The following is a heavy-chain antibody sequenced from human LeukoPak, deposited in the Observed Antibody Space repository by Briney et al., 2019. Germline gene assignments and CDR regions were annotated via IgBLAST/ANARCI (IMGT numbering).Heavy chain of an antibody. CDR3: ARLARATKDAFDI. D-gene: IGHD1-26*01. CDR1: GYTFTGYY. Sequence: GASVKVSCKASGYTFTGYYIHWVRQAPGQGLEWMGWINTNTGNPTYAQGFTGRFVFSLDTSVSTAYLQISSLKAEDTAVYYCARLARATKDAFDIWGQGTMVTVSS. CDR2: INTNTGNP. V-gene: IGHV7-4-1*02. J-gene: IGHJ3*02.